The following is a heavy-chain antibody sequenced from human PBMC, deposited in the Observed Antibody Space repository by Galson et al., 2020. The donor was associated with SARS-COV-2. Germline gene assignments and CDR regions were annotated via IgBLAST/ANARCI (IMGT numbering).Heavy chain of an antibody. D-gene: IGHD3-9*01. Sequence: SATLSLACTVAGGSITNGNYYWSWVRQPAGKGLEWIGRIYATASTIYNPYLKSRVTMSVDTSKNQFSLKLRSVTAADTAVYYCARFGYYNILTGHYTYDVDNWGQGTLVTVSS. CDR2: IYATAST. J-gene: IGHJ4*02. V-gene: IGHV4-61*02. CDR1: GGSITNGNYY. CDR3: ARFGYYNILTGHYTYDVDN.